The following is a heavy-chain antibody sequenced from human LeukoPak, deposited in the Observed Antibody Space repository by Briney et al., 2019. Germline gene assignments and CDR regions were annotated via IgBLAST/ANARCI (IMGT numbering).Heavy chain of an antibody. CDR1: GFTFSSYA. Sequence: GGSLRLSCAASGFTFSSYAMSWVRQAPGKGLEWVSAISGSGGSTYYADSVKGRFTISRDNSKNTLYLQMNSPRAEDTAVYYCAKSAGQQLVPLYFDYWGQGTLVTVSS. CDR2: ISGSGGST. J-gene: IGHJ4*02. CDR3: AKSAGQQLVPLYFDY. D-gene: IGHD6-13*01. V-gene: IGHV3-23*01.